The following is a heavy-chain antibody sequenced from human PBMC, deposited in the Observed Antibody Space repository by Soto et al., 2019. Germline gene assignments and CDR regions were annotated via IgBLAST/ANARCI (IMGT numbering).Heavy chain of an antibody. CDR1: GYTFTDYY. J-gene: IGHJ4*02. CDR3: ARTRRSGYDSPDF. D-gene: IGHD5-12*01. V-gene: IGHV1-2*04. CDR2: INPESGGT. Sequence: QVQLMQSGAEVKKPGASVKVSCKASGYTFTDYYIPWVRQAPGQGLEWMGWINPESGGTNHAQKVQGWVTITRDTAIRTAYMDLRRQRCNDSAVYYCARTRRSGYDSPDFWGQGALVTFSS.